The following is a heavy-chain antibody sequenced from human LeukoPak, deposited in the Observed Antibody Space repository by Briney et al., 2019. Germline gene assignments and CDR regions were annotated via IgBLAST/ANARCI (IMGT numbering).Heavy chain of an antibody. CDR3: ARDRGDIVVVPAGTPDY. Sequence: SVKVSCKASGGTFSSYAISWVRQAPGQGLEWMGRIIPILGIANYAQKFQGRVTITADKSTSTAYMGLSSLRSEDTAVYYCARDRGDIVVVPAGTPDYWGQGTLVTVSS. D-gene: IGHD2-2*01. CDR1: GGTFSSYA. CDR2: IIPILGIA. J-gene: IGHJ4*02. V-gene: IGHV1-69*04.